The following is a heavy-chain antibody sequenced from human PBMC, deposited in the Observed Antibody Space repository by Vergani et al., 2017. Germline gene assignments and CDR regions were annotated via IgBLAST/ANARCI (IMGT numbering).Heavy chain of an antibody. CDR1: GYSFTNYA. CDR3: TRGRPVEY. D-gene: IGHD6-6*01. Sequence: QVQLVQSGSELKKPGASVKVSCKASGYSFTNYAIKWVRQPPGQGLEWMGWISTSTGNPTYAQGFTGRFVFSLDTSVSTAYLQINSLKTEDTAMYYCTRGRPVEYWGQGTLVTVSS. V-gene: IGHV7-4-1*02. CDR2: ISTSTGNP. J-gene: IGHJ4*02.